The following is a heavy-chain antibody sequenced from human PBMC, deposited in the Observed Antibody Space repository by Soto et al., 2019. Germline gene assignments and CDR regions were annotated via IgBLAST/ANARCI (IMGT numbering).Heavy chain of an antibody. Sequence: SETLSRTCAVSGGSVNRGCYSWRWVRQTPGKGLEWLAYIYRTGHTIYNPSLNSRATISLDEPNNQFSLHLTSVTAADTAVYYCARSIVTPSAMFDHGGQGLLVTVSS. J-gene: IGHJ5*02. CDR3: ARSIVTPSAMFDH. V-gene: IGHV4-30-2*01. CDR1: GGSVNRGCYS. D-gene: IGHD2-2*01. CDR2: IYRTGHT.